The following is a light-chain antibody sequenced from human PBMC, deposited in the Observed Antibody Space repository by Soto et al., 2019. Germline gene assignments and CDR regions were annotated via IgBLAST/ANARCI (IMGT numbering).Light chain of an antibody. CDR2: AAS. CDR3: QQYGSSPPMYT. CDR1: QGISSY. J-gene: IGKJ2*01. Sequence: IQLTQSPSSLSASVGDRVTITCRASQGISSYLAWYQQKPGKAPKLLIYAASTLQSGVPSRFSGSGSGTDFTLTISRLEPEDFAVYYCQQYGSSPPMYTFGQGTKLEIK. V-gene: IGKV1-9*01.